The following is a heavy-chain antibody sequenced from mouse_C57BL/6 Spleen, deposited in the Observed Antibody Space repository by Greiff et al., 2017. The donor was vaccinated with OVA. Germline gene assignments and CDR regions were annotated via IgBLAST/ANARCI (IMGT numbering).Heavy chain of an antibody. J-gene: IGHJ1*03. CDR3: ARRIRSNYGYFDV. V-gene: IGHV1-69*01. CDR1: GYTFTSYW. Sequence: QVQLQQSGAELVMPGASVKLSCKASGYTFTSYWMHWVKQRPGQGLEWIGELDPSDRYTNYNQKFKGKSTLTVDKSSSTAYMQLSSLTSEDSAVYYCARRIRSNYGYFDVWGTGTTVTVSS. D-gene: IGHD2-4*01. CDR2: LDPSDRYT.